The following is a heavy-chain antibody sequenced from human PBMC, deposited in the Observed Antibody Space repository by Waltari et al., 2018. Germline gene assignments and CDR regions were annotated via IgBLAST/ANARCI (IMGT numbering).Heavy chain of an antibody. J-gene: IGHJ5*02. V-gene: IGHV3-23*01. CDR1: GLTLSSYG. D-gene: IGHD2-21*01. Sequence: EVQLSESGGGLVQPGGSVRLSCATFGLTLSSYGMSWVRQAPGKGLEWVADIRDNGNTHYADSVKGRFTISRDISNSIVYLQMQSLRDEDTALYYCVGARDTPWGQGTLVTVSS. CDR3: VGARDTP. CDR2: IRDNGNT.